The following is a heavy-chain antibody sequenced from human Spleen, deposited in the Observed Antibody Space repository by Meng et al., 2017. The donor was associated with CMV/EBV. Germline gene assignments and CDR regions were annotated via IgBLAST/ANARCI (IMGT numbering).Heavy chain of an antibody. CDR2: IKSKTDGGTT. CDR1: GFTFSNAW. D-gene: IGHD6-13*01. CDR3: TTREDSSSWYRYDY. V-gene: IGHV3-15*01. J-gene: IGHJ4*02. Sequence: EVQLVESGGGLVKPGXSLRLAWAASGFTFSNAWMSWVRQAPGKGLEWVGRIKSKTDGGTTDYAAPVKGRFTISRDDSKNTLYLQMNSLKTEDTAVYYCTTREDSSSWYRYDYWGQGTLVTVSS.